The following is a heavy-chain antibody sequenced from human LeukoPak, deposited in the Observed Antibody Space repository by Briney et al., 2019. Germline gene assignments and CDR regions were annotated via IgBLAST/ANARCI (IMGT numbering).Heavy chain of an antibody. D-gene: IGHD4-17*01. CDR1: GFTFSSYS. Sequence: GGSLRLSCAASGFTFSSYSMNWVRQAPGKGLEWVSSISSSSSYIYYADSVKGRFTISRENAKNSLYLQMNSLRAEDTAVYYCARDLSGFYGDYELNAFDIWGQGTMVTVSS. V-gene: IGHV3-21*01. J-gene: IGHJ3*02. CDR2: ISSSSSYI. CDR3: ARDLSGFYGDYELNAFDI.